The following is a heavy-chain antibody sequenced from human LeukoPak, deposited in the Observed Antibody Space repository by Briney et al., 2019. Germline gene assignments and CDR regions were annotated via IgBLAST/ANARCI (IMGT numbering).Heavy chain of an antibody. Sequence: SETLSLTCTVSGGSISSYYWSWIRQPPGKGLEWIGYIYYSGSTNYNPSLKSRVTISVDTSKNQFSLKLSSVTAADTAVYYCASHLLYSSSGLDYWGQGTLVTVSS. V-gene: IGHV4-59*08. D-gene: IGHD6-13*01. CDR1: GGSISSYY. J-gene: IGHJ4*02. CDR2: IYYSGST. CDR3: ASHLLYSSSGLDY.